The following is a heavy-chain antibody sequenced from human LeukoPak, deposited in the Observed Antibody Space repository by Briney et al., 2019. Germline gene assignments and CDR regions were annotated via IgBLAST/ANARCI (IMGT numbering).Heavy chain of an antibody. CDR3: ARDRYGEPFDC. Sequence: HPGGSLRLSCAASGFTFSRYWMTWVRQAPGKGLEWVASMSQDGSEQYYVDSVKGRFTISRDNTKNSLFLQMNILRADDTAVYYCARDRYGEPFDCWGQGTLVIVSS. D-gene: IGHD4-17*01. J-gene: IGHJ4*02. CDR1: GFTFSRYW. V-gene: IGHV3-7*04. CDR2: MSQDGSEQ.